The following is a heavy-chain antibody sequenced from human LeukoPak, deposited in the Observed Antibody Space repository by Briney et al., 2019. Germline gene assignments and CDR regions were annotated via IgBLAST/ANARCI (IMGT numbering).Heavy chain of an antibody. D-gene: IGHD2-2*01. V-gene: IGHV1-46*01. CDR1: GYTFTTYY. CDR2: INPSVGST. J-gene: IGHJ4*02. CDR3: ARDNVVVPPNAMSSNDC. Sequence: GSLKVSCEASGYTFTTYYMHWVRQAPGQGLEWMGIINPSVGSTSYAQNFPGRVTMTRDTSTSTVYMEVSSLRSEDTAVYYCARDNVVVPPNAMSSNDCWGQGTLVTVSS.